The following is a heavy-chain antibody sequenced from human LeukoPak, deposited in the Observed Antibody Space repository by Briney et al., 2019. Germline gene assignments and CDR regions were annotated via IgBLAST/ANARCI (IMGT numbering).Heavy chain of an antibody. CDR1: GFTFSSYS. D-gene: IGHD1-26*01. CDR2: ISSSTSTI. Sequence: PRGSLRLSCAASGFTFSSYSMNWVRQAPGKGLEWVSYISSSTSTIYYADSVKGRFTISRDNAKSSLYLQINSLRDEDTAVYYCARDSIVGAPFAYWGQGTLVTVSS. J-gene: IGHJ4*02. V-gene: IGHV3-48*02. CDR3: ARDSIVGAPFAY.